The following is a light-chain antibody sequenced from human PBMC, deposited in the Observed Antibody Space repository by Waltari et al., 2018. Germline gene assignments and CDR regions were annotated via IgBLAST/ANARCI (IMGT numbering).Light chain of an antibody. V-gene: IGLV1-44*01. CDR3: AVWDDSLNGLI. Sequence: QSVLTQPPSASGTPGQRVTFSWSGSSSNIGKNTVHWYQQIPRTPPKLVIYFNDQRPSGVPDRFSGSKSGTSASLAISGLQSEDEADFHCAVWDDSLNGLIFGGGTKLTVL. J-gene: IGLJ2*01. CDR2: FND. CDR1: SSNIGKNT.